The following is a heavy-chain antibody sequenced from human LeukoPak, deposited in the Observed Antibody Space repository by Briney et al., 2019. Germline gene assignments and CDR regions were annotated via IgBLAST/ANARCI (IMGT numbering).Heavy chain of an antibody. CDR1: GFTFSSYA. V-gene: IGHV3-30-3*01. Sequence: GGSLRLSCAASGFTFSSYAMHWVRQTPGKGLEWVAVISYDGSNKYYADSVKGRFTISRDNSKNTLYLQMNSLRGDDTAVYYCTKDRPEAYFDYWGQGTLVTVSS. J-gene: IGHJ4*02. D-gene: IGHD2-2*01. CDR3: TKDRPEAYFDY. CDR2: ISYDGSNK.